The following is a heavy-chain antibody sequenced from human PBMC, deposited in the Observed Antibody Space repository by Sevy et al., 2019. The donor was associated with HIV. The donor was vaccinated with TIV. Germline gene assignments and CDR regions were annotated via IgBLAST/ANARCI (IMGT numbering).Heavy chain of an antibody. Sequence: GGSLRLSCAASGFTFSSYWMHWVRQVPGKGLVWVSRINPDGSSTSYADSVKGRFTISRDNAKSTLYRQMNSLRAEDTAVYYCARDSWRSGSYYGFDSWGQGALVTVSS. CDR2: INPDGSST. J-gene: IGHJ4*02. V-gene: IGHV3-74*01. D-gene: IGHD1-26*01. CDR3: ARDSWRSGSYYGFDS. CDR1: GFTFSSYW.